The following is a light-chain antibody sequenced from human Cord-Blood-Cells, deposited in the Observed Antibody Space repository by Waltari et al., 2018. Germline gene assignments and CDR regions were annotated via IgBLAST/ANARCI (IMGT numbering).Light chain of an antibody. V-gene: IGLV2-11*01. J-gene: IGLJ2*01. Sequence: QSALTQPRSVSGSPGQSVTISCTGTSSDVGGYNYVSWYQPHPGKAPKLMVFEVNKRALGVPCPLLGLQVGNTASLTISGLQAEDEADYYCCSYAGSVVFGGGTKLTVL. CDR3: CSYAGSVV. CDR2: EVN. CDR1: SSDVGGYNY.